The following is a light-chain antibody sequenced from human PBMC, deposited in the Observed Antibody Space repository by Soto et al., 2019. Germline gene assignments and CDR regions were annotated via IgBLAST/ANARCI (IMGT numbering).Light chain of an antibody. Sequence: EIVLTQSPGTLSLSPGERATLSCRASQSVTSSYLAWYQRKPGQAPRLLIYGASNRATGIPDRFSGSGSGKDFSLTSSRLEPEDFAVYYCQQYGDSLLTFGGGTRVEMK. CDR2: GAS. V-gene: IGKV3-20*01. J-gene: IGKJ4*01. CDR3: QQYGDSLLT. CDR1: QSVTSSY.